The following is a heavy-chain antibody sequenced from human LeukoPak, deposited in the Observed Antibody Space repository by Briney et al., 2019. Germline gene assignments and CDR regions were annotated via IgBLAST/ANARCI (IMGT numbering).Heavy chain of an antibody. CDR1: VYTFTGYY. V-gene: IGHV1-18*04. J-gene: IGHJ5*02. Sequence: ASVKVSCKASVYTFTGYYMHWVGQAPGQGLEWMGWISAYNANTNYAQKLQGRITMTPDTSPSTAYMELRSLRSDDTAVYYCARDRLSPGPDGNWFDPWGQGTLVIVSS. CDR2: ISAYNANT. CDR3: ARDRLSPGPDGNWFDP. D-gene: IGHD1-14*01.